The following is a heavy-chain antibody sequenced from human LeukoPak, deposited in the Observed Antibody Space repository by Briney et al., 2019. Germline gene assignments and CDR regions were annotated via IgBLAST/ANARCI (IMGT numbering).Heavy chain of an antibody. V-gene: IGHV3-30-3*01. Sequence: GRSLRPSCAASGFTFSSYAMHWVRQAPGKGLEWVAVISVDGSNKYYADSVKGRFTISRDNSKNTLYLQMDSLKADDTTVYYCARHKGASLFRGIIFDYWGQGTLVTVSS. CDR1: GFTFSSYA. J-gene: IGHJ4*02. CDR2: ISVDGSNK. D-gene: IGHD3-10*01. CDR3: ARHKGASLFRGIIFDY.